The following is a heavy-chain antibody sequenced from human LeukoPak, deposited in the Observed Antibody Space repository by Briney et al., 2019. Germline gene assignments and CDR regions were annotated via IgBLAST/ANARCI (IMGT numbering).Heavy chain of an antibody. CDR2: ISSSGSTI. V-gene: IGHV3-48*03. D-gene: IGHD6-13*01. CDR1: GFTFSSYE. Sequence: QSGGSLRLSCAASGFTFSSYEMNWVRQAPGKGLAWVSYISSSGSTIYYADSVKGRFTISRDNAKNSLYLQMNCLRAEDTAVYYCARVSRIAAAEPFDYWGQGTLVTVSS. J-gene: IGHJ4*02. CDR3: ARVSRIAAAEPFDY.